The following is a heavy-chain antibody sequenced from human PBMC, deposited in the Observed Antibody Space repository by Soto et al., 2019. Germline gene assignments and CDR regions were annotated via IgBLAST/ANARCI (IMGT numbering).Heavy chain of an antibody. V-gene: IGHV3-21*01. D-gene: IGHD3-10*01. CDR3: ARGGFTMLRGVTPADSDS. J-gene: IGHJ4*02. Sequence: GESLKISCAASGFTFSGNSMNWVRQTPGKGLEWVASISSMNTYIYYADAVKGRFTISRDNAKSSLYLQMNSLRVEDTAVYYCARGGFTMLRGVTPADSDSPGQGPLVTVS. CDR1: GFTFSGNS. CDR2: ISSMNTYI.